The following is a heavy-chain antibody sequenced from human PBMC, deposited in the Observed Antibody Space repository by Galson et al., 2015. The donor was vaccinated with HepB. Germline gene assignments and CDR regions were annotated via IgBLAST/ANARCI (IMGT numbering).Heavy chain of an antibody. CDR3: ARDCSGGSCYGTMDAFDI. D-gene: IGHD2-15*01. CDR1: GGSISSYY. J-gene: IGHJ3*02. V-gene: IGHV4-59*01. Sequence: ETLSLTCTVSGGSISSYYWSWIRQPPGKGLEWIGYIYYSGSTNYNPSLKSRVTISVDTSKNQFSLKLSSVTAADTAVYYCARDCSGGSCYGTMDAFDIWGQGTMVTVSS. CDR2: IYYSGST.